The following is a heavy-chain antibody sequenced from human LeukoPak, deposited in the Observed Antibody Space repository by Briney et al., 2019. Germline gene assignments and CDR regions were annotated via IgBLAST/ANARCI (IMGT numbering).Heavy chain of an antibody. CDR3: ARVHRYSSTWDSFDY. D-gene: IGHD6-13*01. CDR1: GFTFDDYG. V-gene: IGHV3-20*04. Sequence: GGSLRLSCAASGFTFDDYGMSWVRQALGKGLEFVSALNWNGGNTAYADSVKGRFTISRDNAKNSLYLQMDSLRAEDTALYYCARVHRYSSTWDSFDYWGQGTLVTVSS. CDR2: LNWNGGNT. J-gene: IGHJ4*02.